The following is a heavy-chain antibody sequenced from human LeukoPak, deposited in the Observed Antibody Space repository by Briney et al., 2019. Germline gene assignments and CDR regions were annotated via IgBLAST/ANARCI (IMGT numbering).Heavy chain of an antibody. J-gene: IGHJ4*02. Sequence: GGSLRLSCAASGFTVSSNYMGWVRQAPGKGLEWVSVIYSGGSTYYADSVKGRFTISRDNSKNTLYLQMNSLRAEDTAVYYCAKVSSPPSYYYDSSGYHFDYWGQGTLVTVSS. D-gene: IGHD3-22*01. V-gene: IGHV3-66*02. CDR3: AKVSSPPSYYYDSSGYHFDY. CDR2: IYSGGST. CDR1: GFTVSSNY.